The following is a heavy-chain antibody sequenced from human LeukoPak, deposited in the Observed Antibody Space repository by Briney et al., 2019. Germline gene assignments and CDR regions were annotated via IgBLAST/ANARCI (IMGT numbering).Heavy chain of an antibody. Sequence: PSQTLSLTCTVSGGSLSSGSYYWIWIRQPAGKGREWIGRIYTSGSTNYNPSLKSRVTISVDTSKNQFSLKLSSVTAADTAVYYCAIRIVGATTDFDYWGQGTLVTVSS. CDR2: IYTSGST. D-gene: IGHD1-26*01. CDR3: AIRIVGATTDFDY. CDR1: GGSLSSGSYY. V-gene: IGHV4-61*02. J-gene: IGHJ4*02.